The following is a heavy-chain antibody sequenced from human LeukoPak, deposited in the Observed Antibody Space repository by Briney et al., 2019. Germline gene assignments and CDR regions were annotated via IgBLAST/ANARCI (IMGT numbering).Heavy chain of an antibody. CDR1: GFTFSSYA. Sequence: PGGSLRLSCAASGFTFSSYAMSWVRQAPGKGLEWVSAISGSGGSTYYADSVKGRFTISRDNSKNTLYLQMNSLRAEDTAVYYCAKGRVVAAFYYYYMDVWGKGTTVTVSS. V-gene: IGHV3-23*01. J-gene: IGHJ6*03. D-gene: IGHD2-15*01. CDR2: ISGSGGST. CDR3: AKGRVVAAFYYYYMDV.